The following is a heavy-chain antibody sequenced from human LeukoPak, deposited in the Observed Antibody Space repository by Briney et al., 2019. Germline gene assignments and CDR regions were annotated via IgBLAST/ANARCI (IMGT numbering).Heavy chain of an antibody. CDR3: AIDRLTTVITFHFDY. CDR1: GFTFSSYA. V-gene: IGHV3-33*03. CDR2: ICSDTTNK. D-gene: IGHD4-17*01. Sequence: PGRSLRLSCAASGFTFSSYAMPWVRQAPGKGLEWVSLICSDTTNKYYADSVKGRFTISRDNSKNTLYLQMSSLRAEHTAMYYCAIDRLTTVITFHFDYWGQGTLVTVSS. J-gene: IGHJ4*02.